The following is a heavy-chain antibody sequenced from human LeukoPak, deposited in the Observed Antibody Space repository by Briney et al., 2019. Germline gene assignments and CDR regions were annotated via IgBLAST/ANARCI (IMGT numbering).Heavy chain of an antibody. CDR1: GGAISSSGYY. V-gene: IGHV4-39*07. CDR3: ARGVVAAARRTFDF. CDR2: IHYSGST. D-gene: IGHD6-13*01. J-gene: IGHJ4*02. Sequence: PSETLSLTCTVSGGAISSSGYYWGWIRQPPGKGLEWIGSIHYSGSTNYNPSLKSRVAISVDTSKNRFSLKLSSVTAADTAVYYCARGVVAAARRTFDFWGQGTLVTVSS.